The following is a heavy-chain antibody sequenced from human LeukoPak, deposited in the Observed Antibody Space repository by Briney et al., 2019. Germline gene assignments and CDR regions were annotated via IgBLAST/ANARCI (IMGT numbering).Heavy chain of an antibody. J-gene: IGHJ4*02. CDR2: INQGGSDK. CDR3: TRDRSRAEDD. V-gene: IGHV3-7*01. Sequence: GGSLRLSCAASGFTFSVHWMSWVRQAPGKGLEWVANINQGGSDKYYVDSVKGRFTISRNNANNLLYLQMNSLRGEDTAVYYCTRDRSRAEDDWGQGTLVTVSS. CDR1: GFTFSVHW. D-gene: IGHD1-14*01.